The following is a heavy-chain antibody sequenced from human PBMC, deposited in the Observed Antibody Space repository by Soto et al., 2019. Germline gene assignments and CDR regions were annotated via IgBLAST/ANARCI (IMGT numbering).Heavy chain of an antibody. Sequence: GGSLRLYFAASGFTFISYAMIWVRQAPGTGPEWVSAISGSGGSTYYADSAKGRFTSSRDNSKNTLYLQMNSLRAEDAAVYYGAKGSSSSDCFDYWGQGTLVTVSS. CDR3: AKGSSSSDCFDY. CDR2: ISGSGGST. CDR1: GFTFISYA. J-gene: IGHJ4*02. V-gene: IGHV3-23*01. D-gene: IGHD6-6*01.